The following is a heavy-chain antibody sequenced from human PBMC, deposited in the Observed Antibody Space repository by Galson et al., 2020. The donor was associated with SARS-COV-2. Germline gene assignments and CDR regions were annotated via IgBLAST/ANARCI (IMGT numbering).Heavy chain of an antibody. V-gene: IGHV3-9*01. CDR3: AKDINYYDSSGPWGGGYFDY. CDR2: ISWNSGSI. J-gene: IGHJ4*02. Sequence: GGSLRLSCAASGFTFDDYAMHWVRQAPGKGLEWVSGISWNSGSIGYADSVKGRFTISRDNAKNSLYLQMNSLRAEDTALYYCAKDINYYDSSGPWGGGYFDYWGQGTLVTVSS. D-gene: IGHD3-22*01. CDR1: GFTFDDYA.